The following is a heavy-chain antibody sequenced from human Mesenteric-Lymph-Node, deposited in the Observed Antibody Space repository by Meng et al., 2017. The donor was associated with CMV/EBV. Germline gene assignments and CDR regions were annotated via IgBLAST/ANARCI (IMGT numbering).Heavy chain of an antibody. V-gene: IGHV3-30-3*01. CDR2: ISYDGSNK. Sequence: GESLKISCAASGFTFSSYAMHWVRQAPGKGLEWVAVISYDGSNKYYADSVKGRFTISRDNSKNTLYLQMNSLRAEDTAVYYCATGSGYDYGGAIGYWGQGTLVTVSS. CDR1: GFTFSSYA. CDR3: ATGSGYDYGGAIGY. J-gene: IGHJ4*02. D-gene: IGHD5-12*01.